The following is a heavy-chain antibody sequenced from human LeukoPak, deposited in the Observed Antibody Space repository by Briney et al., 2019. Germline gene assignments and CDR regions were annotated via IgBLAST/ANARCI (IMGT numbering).Heavy chain of an antibody. D-gene: IGHD3-10*01. J-gene: IGHJ4*02. CDR1: GYTFTSYG. Sequence: GASVKVSCKASGYTFTSYGISWVRQAPGQGLEWMGWISAYNGNTNYAQKLQGRVTMTTDTSTGTAYMELRSLRSDDTAVYYCARHGSGSYYNLPTDYWGQGTLVTVSS. CDR3: ARHGSGSYYNLPTDY. V-gene: IGHV1-18*01. CDR2: ISAYNGNT.